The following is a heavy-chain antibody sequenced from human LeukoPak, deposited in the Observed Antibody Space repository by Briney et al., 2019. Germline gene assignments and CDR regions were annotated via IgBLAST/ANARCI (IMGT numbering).Heavy chain of an antibody. J-gene: IGHJ6*03. CDR3: ARWYSSSWYGYYYYMDV. CDR2: INHSGST. CDR1: GGSISSSSYY. Sequence: PSETLSLTCTVSGGSISSSSYYWGWIRQPPGKGLEWVGEINHSGSTNYNPSLKSRVTISVDTSKNQFSLKLSSVTAADTAVYYCARWYSSSWYGYYYYMDVWGKGTTVTVSS. V-gene: IGHV4-39*07. D-gene: IGHD6-13*01.